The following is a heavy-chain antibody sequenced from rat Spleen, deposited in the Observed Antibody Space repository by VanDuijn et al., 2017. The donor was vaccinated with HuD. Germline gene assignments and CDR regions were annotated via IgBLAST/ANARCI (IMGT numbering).Heavy chain of an antibody. Sequence: EVKLVESGGGLVQPGRSLKLSCAASGFTFDDYGMAWVRQAPKNGLEWVASISWGGSSTYYPDNVKGRFTISRDNAKNALYLQMNSLRSEDTATYYCARLTGGHFDYWGQGVMGTVSS. CDR2: ISWGGSST. CDR3: ARLTGGHFDY. V-gene: IGHV5-7*01. CDR1: GFTFDDYG. D-gene: IGHD5-1*01. J-gene: IGHJ2*01.